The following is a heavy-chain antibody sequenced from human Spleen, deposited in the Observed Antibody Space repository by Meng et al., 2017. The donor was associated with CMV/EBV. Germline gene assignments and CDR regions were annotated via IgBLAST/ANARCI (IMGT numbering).Heavy chain of an antibody. CDR2: MNPNSGNT. CDR3: ARGYSGSYSFSLAF. D-gene: IGHD1-26*01. Sequence: SGYTFTSYDINWVRQAPGQGLEWMGWMNPNSGNTGFAEKFQGRVTMTRNIFMSTAYMELSSLRTEDTAVYYCARGYSGSYSFSLAFWGQGTLVTVSS. J-gene: IGHJ4*02. V-gene: IGHV1-8*01. CDR1: GYTFTSYD.